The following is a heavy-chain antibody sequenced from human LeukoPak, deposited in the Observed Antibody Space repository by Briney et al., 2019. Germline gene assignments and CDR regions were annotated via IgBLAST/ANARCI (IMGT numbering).Heavy chain of an antibody. V-gene: IGHV4-39*07. CDR3: AREIVGRTWEYFDY. D-gene: IGHD2-21*01. Sequence: PWETLSLTCTVSGGSISSSSYYWGWIRQPPGKGLEWIGSIYYSGSTYYNPSLKSRVTISVDTSKNQFSLNLTSVTAADTAVYYCAREIVGRTWEYFDYWGQGALVTVSS. CDR2: IYYSGST. J-gene: IGHJ4*02. CDR1: GGSISSSSYY.